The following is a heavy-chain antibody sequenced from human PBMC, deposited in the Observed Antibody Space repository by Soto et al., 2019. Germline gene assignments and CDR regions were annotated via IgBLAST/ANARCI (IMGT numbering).Heavy chain of an antibody. D-gene: IGHD2-2*01. V-gene: IGHV3-33*01. Sequence: LRLSCAASGFTFSTYGMHWVRQAPGKGLEWVAVMWYDGTNEKYADSVKGRFTISRDNSKSTLYLQMNSLRAEDTGVYYCARTDCSSSTCPSDLVGATTMDYRGNGTPVTVSS. CDR3: ARTDCSSSTCPSDLVGATTMDY. J-gene: IGHJ4*01. CDR1: GFTFSTYG. CDR2: MWYDGTNE.